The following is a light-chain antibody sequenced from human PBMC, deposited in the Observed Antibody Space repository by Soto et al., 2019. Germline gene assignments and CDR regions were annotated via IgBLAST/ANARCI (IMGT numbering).Light chain of an antibody. CDR3: QQYGRYRT. J-gene: IGKJ1*01. Sequence: DLQMTQSPSTLSASVGDRVTITCRASQSISTWLAWYQHKPGKAPNLLIYKASSLESGVPSRFSGSGSVTEFSLTISSLQPNDVATYYCQQYGRYRTCGQGTKVEIK. CDR1: QSISTW. CDR2: KAS. V-gene: IGKV1-5*03.